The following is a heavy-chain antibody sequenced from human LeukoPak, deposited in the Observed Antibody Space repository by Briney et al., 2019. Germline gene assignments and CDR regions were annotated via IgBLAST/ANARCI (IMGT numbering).Heavy chain of an antibody. Sequence: SETLSLTCTVSGGSLGSFHWSWIRQPAGKRLEWIGRIYTSGSTNYNPSLKSRVTMSVDTSKNQFSLKLSSVTAADTAVYYCARTTLAAAGGSGFDYWGQGSLITVSS. CDR1: GGSLGSFH. V-gene: IGHV4-4*07. D-gene: IGHD6-13*01. CDR3: ARTTLAAAGGSGFDY. J-gene: IGHJ4*02. CDR2: IYTSGST.